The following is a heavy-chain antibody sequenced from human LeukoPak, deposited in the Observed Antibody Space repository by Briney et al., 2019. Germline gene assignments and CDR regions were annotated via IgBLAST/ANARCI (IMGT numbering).Heavy chain of an antibody. J-gene: IGHJ4*02. CDR1: GFTFSDYY. D-gene: IGHD3-22*01. CDR2: ISGGSSYI. Sequence: GGSLRLSCAASGFTFSDYYMSWIRQAPGKGLEWVSYISGGSSYINYADSLKGRFTISRDNAKNSLYLQMKSLRAEDTAVYYCALPPVPHDNSDSYYGHWVEGTLLRVSS. CDR3: ALPPVPHDNSDSYYGH. V-gene: IGHV3-11*06.